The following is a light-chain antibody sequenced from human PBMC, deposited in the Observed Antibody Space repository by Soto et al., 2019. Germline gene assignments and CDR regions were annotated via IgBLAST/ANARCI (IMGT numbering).Light chain of an antibody. CDR1: QSISSY. V-gene: IGKV1-39*01. J-gene: IGKJ1*01. CDR3: QQSYSTPRT. CDR2: AAS. Sequence: DIQLTQSPSSLSASVGDRVTITCRASQSISSYLNWYQQKPGKAPKLLIYAASSLQSGVPSRFSGSGSGTDFTLTISSLQPEDFATYYCQQSYSTPRTFGQWTKV.